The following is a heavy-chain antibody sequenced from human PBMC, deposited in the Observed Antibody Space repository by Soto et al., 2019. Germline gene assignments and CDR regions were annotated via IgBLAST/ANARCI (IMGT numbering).Heavy chain of an antibody. Sequence: QVQLVESGGGVVQPGRSLRLSCAASGFTFSSYGVHWVRQAPGKGLEWVASVSYDGSNKHNADSVKGRFTISRDNSRNTLDLQINSMGAEDTAVYYCAKDTYYYDRSGYYTYDPWGQGTQVTVSS. J-gene: IGHJ5*02. CDR1: GFTFSSYG. D-gene: IGHD3-22*01. CDR3: AKDTYYYDRSGYYTYDP. CDR2: VSYDGSNK. V-gene: IGHV3-30*18.